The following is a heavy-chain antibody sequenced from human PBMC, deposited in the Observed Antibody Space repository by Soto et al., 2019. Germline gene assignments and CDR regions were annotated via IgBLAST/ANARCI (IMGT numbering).Heavy chain of an antibody. D-gene: IGHD6-13*01. V-gene: IGHV4-31*03. Sequence: QVQLQESGPGLVKPSQTLSLTCTVSGGSISSGGYYWSWIRQHPGKGLEWIGYIYYSGSTYYNPSLKSRVTISVDTSKNQFSLKLSSVTAADTAVYYCAREAEQQPERAPYYYYYYMDVWGKGTTVTVSS. CDR2: IYYSGST. CDR1: GGSISSGGYY. CDR3: AREAEQQPERAPYYYYYYMDV. J-gene: IGHJ6*03.